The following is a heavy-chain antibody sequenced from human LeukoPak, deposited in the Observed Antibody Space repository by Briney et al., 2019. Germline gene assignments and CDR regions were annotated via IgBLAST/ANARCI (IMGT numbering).Heavy chain of an antibody. CDR2: ITGSGGAT. CDR1: GFTFSSYG. J-gene: IGHJ4*02. D-gene: IGHD3-22*01. V-gene: IGHV3-23*01. CDR3: AKGGFTYYND. Sequence: GGSLRLSCAASGFTFSSYGMSWVRQAPGKGLEWISIITGSGGATYYEASVKGRFTISRDNSKNTLYLQMNSLRAEDTAVYYCAKGGFTYYNDWGQGTLVTVSS.